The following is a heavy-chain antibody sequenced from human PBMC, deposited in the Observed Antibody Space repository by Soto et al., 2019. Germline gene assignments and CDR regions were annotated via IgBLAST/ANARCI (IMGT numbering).Heavy chain of an antibody. D-gene: IGHD5-18*01. V-gene: IGHV4-39*01. J-gene: IGHJ6*03. CDR1: GGSISSSSYY. CDR2: IYYSGST. Sequence: SETLSLTCTVSGGSISSSSYYWGWIRQPPGKGLEWIGSIYYSGSTYYNPSLKSRVTISVDTSKNQFSLKLSSVTAADTAVYYCARQPGGYSYGSDYYCDFKDVWSKGTSVIVSS. CDR3: ARQPGGYSYGSDYYCDFKDV.